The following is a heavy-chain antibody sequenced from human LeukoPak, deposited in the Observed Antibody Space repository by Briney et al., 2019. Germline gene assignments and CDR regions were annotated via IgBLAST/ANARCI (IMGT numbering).Heavy chain of an antibody. J-gene: IGHJ4*02. CDR3: ASRAASVTLGY. CDR2: MNPSSGVT. V-gene: IGHV1-2*06. Sequence: GASVKVSCKASGDTFSGYQVHWLRQAPGQGLEWMGRMNPSSGVTNYAQKFQGRVTMTRDTSINTAYLDLSALKSDGTAVYYCASRAASVTLGYWGQGTLVTVSS. CDR1: GDTFSGYQ. D-gene: IGHD2-15*01.